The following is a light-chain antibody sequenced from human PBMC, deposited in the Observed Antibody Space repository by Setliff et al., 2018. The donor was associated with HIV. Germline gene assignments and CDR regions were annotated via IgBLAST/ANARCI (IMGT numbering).Light chain of an antibody. CDR2: DVS. CDR1: SSDVGGYNS. Sequence: QPALTQPASVSGSPGRSITISCTGNSSDVGGYNSVSWFQQHPGKAPKLLIYDVSDRPSGVSNRFSGSKSGNTASLTISGLQAEDEADYYCHSKRSSSTPYVFGTGTKVTVL. V-gene: IGLV2-14*03. J-gene: IGLJ1*01. CDR3: HSKRSSSTPYV.